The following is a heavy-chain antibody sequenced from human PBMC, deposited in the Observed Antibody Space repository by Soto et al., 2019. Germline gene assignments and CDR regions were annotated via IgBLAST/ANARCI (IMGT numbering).Heavy chain of an antibody. CDR3: ARSSGGSSWYAPDY. V-gene: IGHV3-30*03. J-gene: IGHJ4*02. Sequence: QVQLVESGGGVVQPGRSLRLSCAASAFTFSGYGMHWVRQAPGEGLQWVAVLANDGSYQYYADSLKGRFTISRDNSKNTLYLQMDSLRPEDTAVYYCARSSGGSSWYAPDYWGQGTLVTVSP. D-gene: IGHD6-13*01. CDR2: LANDGSYQ. CDR1: AFTFSGYG.